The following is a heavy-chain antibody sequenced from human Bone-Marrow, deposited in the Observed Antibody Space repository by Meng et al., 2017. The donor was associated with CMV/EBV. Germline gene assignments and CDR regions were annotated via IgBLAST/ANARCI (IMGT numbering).Heavy chain of an antibody. CDR1: GGTFSSYT. CDR2: IIPILGIA. J-gene: IGHJ4*02. D-gene: IGHD3-3*01. V-gene: IGHV1-69*02. CDR3: ARVKSVCDFWSGTQWGYFDY. Sequence: SVKVSCKASGGTFSSYTISWVRQAPGQGLEWMGRIIPILGIANYAHKFQGRATITADKSTSTAYMELSSLRSEDTAVYYCARVKSVCDFWSGTQWGYFDYWGQGTLVTVSS.